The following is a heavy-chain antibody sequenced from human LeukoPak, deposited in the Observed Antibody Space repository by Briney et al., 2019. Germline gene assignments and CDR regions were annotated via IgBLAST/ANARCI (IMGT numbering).Heavy chain of an antibody. J-gene: IGHJ4*01. CDR3: ARGYKTLVRGVIRTLDY. V-gene: IGHV3-20*04. Sequence: GSLRLSCAASGFTFSSYWMSWVRQAPGKGLEWVSHVNWNGATTGYADSVKGRFTISRDNAKNSLYLQMKSLRAEDTAFYFCARGYKTLVRGVIRTLDYWGHGTLVTVSS. CDR2: VNWNGATT. D-gene: IGHD3-10*01. CDR1: GFTFSSYW.